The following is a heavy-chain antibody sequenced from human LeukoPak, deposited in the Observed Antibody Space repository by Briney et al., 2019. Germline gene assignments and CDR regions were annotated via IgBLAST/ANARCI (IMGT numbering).Heavy chain of an antibody. CDR3: AREAVAGMWLDY. CDR2: ISGYNGNT. D-gene: IGHD6-19*01. V-gene: IGHV1-18*01. CDR1: GYTFTSHG. J-gene: IGHJ4*02. Sequence: ASVKVSCKASGYTFTSHGITWVRQAPGQGLEWMGWISGYNGNTNYAQKLQGRVTMTTDTSTSTAYMELRSLRSDDTAVYYCAREAVAGMWLDYWGQGTLVTVSS.